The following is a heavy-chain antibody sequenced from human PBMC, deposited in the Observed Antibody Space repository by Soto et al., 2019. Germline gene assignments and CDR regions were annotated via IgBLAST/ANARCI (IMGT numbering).Heavy chain of an antibody. CDR3: AREGGSLNWFDP. CDR1: GFTFSSYS. CDR2: ISSSSSTI. V-gene: IGHV3-48*02. J-gene: IGHJ5*02. Sequence: GRSLRLSCAASGFTFSSYSMNCVRQAPGKGLEWVSYISSSSSTIYYADSVKGRFTISRDNARNSLYLQMNSLRDEDTAVYYCAREGGSLNWFDPWGQGTLVTVSS. D-gene: IGHD1-26*01.